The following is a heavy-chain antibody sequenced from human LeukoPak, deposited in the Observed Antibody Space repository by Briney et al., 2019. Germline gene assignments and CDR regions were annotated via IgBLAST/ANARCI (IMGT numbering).Heavy chain of an antibody. D-gene: IGHD3-22*01. J-gene: IGHJ4*02. CDR3: ARENYYDSSGYYPIDY. Sequence: VASVKVSCKASGYTFTSYGISWVRQAPGQGLEWMGWISAYNGNTNYAQKLQGRVTMTTDTSTSTAYMELRSLRSDDTAVYYCARENYYDSSGYYPIDYWGQGTLVTVSS. CDR1: GYTFTSYG. CDR2: ISAYNGNT. V-gene: IGHV1-18*01.